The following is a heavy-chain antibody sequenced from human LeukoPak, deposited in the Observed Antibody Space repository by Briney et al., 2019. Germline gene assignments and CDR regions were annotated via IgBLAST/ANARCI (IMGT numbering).Heavy chain of an antibody. CDR3: ARDRNYGDYRSVLDY. D-gene: IGHD4-17*01. V-gene: IGHV1-69*04. CDR1: GGTFSSYA. Sequence: SVKVSCKASGGTFSSYAISWVRQAPGQGLEWMGRIIPILGIANYAQKFQGRITITADKSTSTAYMELSSLRSEDTAVYYCARDRNYGDYRSVLDYWGQGTLVTVSS. J-gene: IGHJ4*02. CDR2: IIPILGIA.